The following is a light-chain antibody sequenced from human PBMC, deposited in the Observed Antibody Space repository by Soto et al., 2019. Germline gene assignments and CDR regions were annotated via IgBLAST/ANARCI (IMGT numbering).Light chain of an antibody. J-gene: IGKJ1*01. CDR1: QSISSW. Sequence: DIQMTQSPSTLSASVGDRVTITCRASQSISSWLAWYQQKPGKAPKLLIYKTSSLESGVPSRFSGSGSGTELTLTISSLQPDDFAPYYCQQYNSYSATFGQGTKVEIK. CDR3: QQYNSYSAT. CDR2: KTS. V-gene: IGKV1-5*03.